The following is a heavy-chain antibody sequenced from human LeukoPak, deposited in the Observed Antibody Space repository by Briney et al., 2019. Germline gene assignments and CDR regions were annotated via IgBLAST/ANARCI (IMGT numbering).Heavy chain of an antibody. V-gene: IGHV3-30*02. CDR2: IQYDGSNK. Sequence: GGSLRLSCAASGFTFSSYGMHWVRQAPGKGLEWVAFIQYDGSNKYYADSVKGRFTISRDNSKNTLYLQMNSLRAEDTAVYYCAKGSGYSYGSYDYWGQGTLVTVSS. CDR3: AKGSGYSYGSYDY. D-gene: IGHD5-18*01. CDR1: GFTFSSYG. J-gene: IGHJ4*02.